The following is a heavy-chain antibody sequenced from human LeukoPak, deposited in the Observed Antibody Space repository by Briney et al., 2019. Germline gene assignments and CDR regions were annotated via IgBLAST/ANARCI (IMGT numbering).Heavy chain of an antibody. D-gene: IGHD3-10*01. CDR3: AKDVLVRGVINGFDY. CDR2: ISDDGNNE. Sequence: PGGSLRLSCATSGFTFNKYSFHWVRQAPGKGLEWVAVISDDGNNEYYVDSVKGRFTISRDNSKNTLYMQMNSLRTEDTAVYYCAKDVLVRGVINGFDYWGQGTLVTVSS. CDR1: GFTFNKYS. J-gene: IGHJ4*02. V-gene: IGHV3-30-3*01.